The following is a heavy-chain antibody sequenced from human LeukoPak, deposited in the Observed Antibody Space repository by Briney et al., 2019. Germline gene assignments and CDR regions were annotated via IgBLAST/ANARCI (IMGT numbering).Heavy chain of an antibody. CDR2: IYYSGST. CDR3: ASHCYDILSVDY. V-gene: IGHV4-39*01. D-gene: IGHD3-9*01. CDR1: GGSISSSSYY. J-gene: IGHJ4*02. Sequence: PSETLSLTCTVSGGSISSSSYYWGWICQPPGKGLEWIGSIYYSGSTYYNPSLKSRVTISVDTSKNQFSLKLSSVTAADTAVYYCASHCYDILSVDYWGQGTLVTVSS.